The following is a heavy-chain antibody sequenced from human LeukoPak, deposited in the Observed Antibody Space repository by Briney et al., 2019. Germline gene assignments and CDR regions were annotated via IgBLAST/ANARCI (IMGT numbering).Heavy chain of an antibody. V-gene: IGHV3-20*04. D-gene: IGHD3-10*01. CDR3: ARHLHYYGSGSYYNWNWYYYYYYMDV. CDR2: ISWNGGDT. CDR1: GFTFDDYG. J-gene: IGHJ6*03. Sequence: GGSLRLSCAASGFTFDDYGMSWVRQAPGKGLEWVSGISWNGGDTGYADSVKGRFTISRDIAKNSLYLQMNSLRAEDTAVYYCARHLHYYGSGSYYNWNWYYYYYYMDVWGKGTTVTISS.